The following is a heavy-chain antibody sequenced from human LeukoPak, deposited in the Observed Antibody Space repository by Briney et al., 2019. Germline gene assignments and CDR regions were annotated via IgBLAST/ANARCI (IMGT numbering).Heavy chain of an antibody. CDR1: GYTFTGYY. D-gene: IGHD1-1*01. CDR3: ASRGATGTYYYYYYMDV. J-gene: IGHJ6*03. CDR2: INPNSGGT. V-gene: IGHV1-2*02. Sequence: APVKVSCKASGYTFTGYYMHWVRQAPVQGLEWMGWINPNSGGTNYAQKFQGRVTMTRDTSISTAYMELSRLRSDDTAVYYCASRGATGTYYYYYYMDVWGKGTTVTVSS.